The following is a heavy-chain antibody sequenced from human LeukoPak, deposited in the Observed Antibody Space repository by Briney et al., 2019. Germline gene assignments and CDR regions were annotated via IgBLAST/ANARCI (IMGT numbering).Heavy chain of an antibody. CDR3: ARGRGVLDY. J-gene: IGHJ4*02. D-gene: IGHD1-26*01. CDR2: INHSGST. CDR1: GGSFSGYY. Sequence: SETLSLTCAAYGGSFSGYYWSWIRQPPGKGLEWIGEINHSGSTNYNPSLKSRVTISVDTSKNQFSLKLSSVTAADTAVYYCARGRGVLDYWDQGTLVTVSS. V-gene: IGHV4-34*01.